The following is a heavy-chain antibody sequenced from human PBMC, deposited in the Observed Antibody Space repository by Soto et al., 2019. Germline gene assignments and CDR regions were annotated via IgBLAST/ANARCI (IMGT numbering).Heavy chain of an antibody. J-gene: IGHJ4*02. D-gene: IGHD6-19*01. Sequence: PGGSLRLSCAASGFTFSSYSMNWVRQAPGKGLEWVSSISSSSSYTYYADSVKGRFTISRDNSKNTLYLQMNSLRAEDTAVYYCAKDLRVMIAVADHFDYWGQGTLVTVSS. V-gene: IGHV3-21*04. CDR1: GFTFSSYS. CDR3: AKDLRVMIAVADHFDY. CDR2: ISSSSSYT.